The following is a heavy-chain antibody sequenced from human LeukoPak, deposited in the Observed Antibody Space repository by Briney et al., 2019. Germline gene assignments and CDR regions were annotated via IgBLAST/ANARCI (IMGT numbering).Heavy chain of an antibody. CDR1: GYTFTNYW. CDR2: IYPDDSET. CDR3: ARHNRYGSGGSCYNWFDP. J-gene: IGHJ5*02. V-gene: IGHV5-51*01. Sequence: GESLQISCKGGGYTFTNYWIVWVRQMPGKGLEWMGVIYPDDSETKYSPSFQGQVTISADKSISTAYLQWSSLKASDTAMYYCARHNRYGSGGSCYNWFDPWGQGTLVTVSS. D-gene: IGHD2-15*01.